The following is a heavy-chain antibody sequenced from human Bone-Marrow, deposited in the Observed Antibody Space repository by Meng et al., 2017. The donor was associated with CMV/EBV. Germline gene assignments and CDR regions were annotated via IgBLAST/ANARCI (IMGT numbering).Heavy chain of an antibody. V-gene: IGHV1-8*03. D-gene: IGHD2-8*01. Sequence: ASVKVSCKASGYGFTSYDINWIRQAAGQGLEWVGWMNPNTGDTAYAQRFQGRVTITRSTSISTTYMELSRLRSDDTAVYYCARGKLGYCTNGVCPWVWWGQGTLVTVSS. CDR2: MNPNTGDT. CDR1: GYGFTSYD. J-gene: IGHJ4*02. CDR3: ARGKLGYCTNGVCPWVW.